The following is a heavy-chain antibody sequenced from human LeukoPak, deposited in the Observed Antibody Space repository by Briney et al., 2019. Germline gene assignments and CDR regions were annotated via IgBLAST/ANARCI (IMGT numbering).Heavy chain of an antibody. CDR2: IYTSGTT. CDR1: GGSVRRGNYY. CDR3: ARWSGSVTALNYYYYMDV. Sequence: PSETLSLTCTVSGGSVRRGNYYWTWIRQPAGSGLEWIGRIYTSGTTDYNPSLRTRVTISVDASRNQFSLNLSSVTAADTAEYYCARWSGSVTALNYYYYMDVWGEGTAVTVSS. J-gene: IGHJ6*03. V-gene: IGHV4-61*02. D-gene: IGHD2-2*01.